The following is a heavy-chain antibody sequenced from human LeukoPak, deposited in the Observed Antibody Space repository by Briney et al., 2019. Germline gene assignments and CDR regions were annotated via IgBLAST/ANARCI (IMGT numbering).Heavy chain of an antibody. CDR3: ARESSSSPDY. Sequence: SETLSLTCTVSGDSISGGDYYWSWIRQPAGKGLEWIGSIYYSGTTYYKPSLRSRVTISVDTSKNQFYLRLTSVTAADSAMYYCARESSSSPDYWGQGTLVTVSS. D-gene: IGHD6-6*01. CDR2: IYYSGTT. V-gene: IGHV4-39*07. J-gene: IGHJ4*02. CDR1: GDSISGGDYY.